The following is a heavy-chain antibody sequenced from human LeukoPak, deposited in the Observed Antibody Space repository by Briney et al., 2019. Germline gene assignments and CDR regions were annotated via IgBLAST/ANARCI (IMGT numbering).Heavy chain of an antibody. V-gene: IGHV3-7*01. CDR3: ARLAVDDAFDI. D-gene: IGHD6-19*01. CDR1: GFTFSSYW. J-gene: IGHJ3*02. CDR2: IKQDGSQK. Sequence: GGSLRLSCAASGFTFSSYWMNWVRQAPGKGLEWVANIKQDGSQKYYVASVKGRFTISRDNAKNSLYLQMNSLRAEDTAVYYCARLAVDDAFDIWGQGTMVTVSS.